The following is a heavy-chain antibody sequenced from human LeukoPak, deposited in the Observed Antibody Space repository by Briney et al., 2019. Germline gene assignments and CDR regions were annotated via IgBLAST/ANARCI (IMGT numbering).Heavy chain of an antibody. D-gene: IGHD2-2*02. J-gene: IGHJ4*02. CDR1: GYSISSGYY. Sequence: SETLSLTCTVSGYSISSGYYWGWIRQPPGEGLEWIGSIYHSGSTYYNPSLKSRVTISVDTSKNQFSLKLSSVTAADTAVYYCARDHCSSTSCYNYFDYWGQGTLVTVSS. V-gene: IGHV4-38-2*02. CDR3: ARDHCSSTSCYNYFDY. CDR2: IYHSGST.